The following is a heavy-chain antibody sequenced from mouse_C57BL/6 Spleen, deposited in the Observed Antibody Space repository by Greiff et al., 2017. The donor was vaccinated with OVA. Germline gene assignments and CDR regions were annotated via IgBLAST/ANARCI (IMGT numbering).Heavy chain of an antibody. CDR2: IHPNSGST. D-gene: IGHD2-4*01. J-gene: IGHJ4*01. V-gene: IGHV1-64*01. Sequence: QVQLQQPGAELVKPGASVKLSCKASGYTFTSYWMHWVKQRPGQGLEWIGMIHPNSGSTNYNEKFKSKATLTVDKSSSTAYMQLSSLTSEDSAVYYCARMGDYDNYYAMDYWGQGTSVTVSS. CDR3: ARMGDYDNYYAMDY. CDR1: GYTFTSYW.